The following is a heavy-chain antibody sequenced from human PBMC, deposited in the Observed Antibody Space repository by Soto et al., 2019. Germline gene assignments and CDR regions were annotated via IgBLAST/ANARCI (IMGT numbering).Heavy chain of an antibody. J-gene: IGHJ5*02. CDR2: INPNSGGT. CDR1: GYTFTGYY. CDR3: ARATTTRNYRWFDP. D-gene: IGHD1-7*01. V-gene: IGHV1-2*04. Sequence: ASVKVFCKASGYTFTGYYMHWVRQAPGQGLEWMGWINPNSGGTNYAQKFQGWVTMTRDTSISTAYMELSRLRSDDTAVYYCARATTTRNYRWFDPWGQGTLVTVSS.